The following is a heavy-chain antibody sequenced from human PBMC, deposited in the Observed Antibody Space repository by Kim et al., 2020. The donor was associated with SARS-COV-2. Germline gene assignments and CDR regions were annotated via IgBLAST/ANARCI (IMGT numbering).Heavy chain of an antibody. V-gene: IGHV3-30*02. J-gene: IGHJ6*02. CDR3: AKDEYCSSTSCFSYGMDV. D-gene: IGHD2-2*01. Sequence: KARFTISRDNSKNSLYLQMNSLRAEDTAVYYWAKDEYCSSTSCFSYGMDVWGQGTTVTVSS.